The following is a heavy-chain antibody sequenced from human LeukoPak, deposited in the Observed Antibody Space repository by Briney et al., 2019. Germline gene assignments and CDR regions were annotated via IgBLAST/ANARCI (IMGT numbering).Heavy chain of an antibody. CDR2: ISGSGSDM. CDR3: AREVVTSVY. J-gene: IGHJ4*02. D-gene: IGHD4-23*01. Sequence: GGSLRLSCVVSGFGFSDSYMTWIRQTPGKGLEWLEYISGSGSDMYYADSVKGRFTISRDNAKNSLYLQMNSLRAEDTAVYYCAREVVTSVYWGQGTLVTVSS. V-gene: IGHV3-11*04. CDR1: GFGFSDSY.